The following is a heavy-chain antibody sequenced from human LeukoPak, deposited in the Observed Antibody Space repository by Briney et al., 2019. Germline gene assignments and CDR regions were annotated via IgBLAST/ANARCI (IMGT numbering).Heavy chain of an antibody. Sequence: ASVKVSCKVSGYTLTESSLHWVRQAPGKGLEWMGGFDPENGEILYEQTVQGRVTMTEDTSTDTAYMELSSLTSEDTAVYYCARGLSRCSSGNCYEPNWLDSWGQGTLVTVSS. CDR2: FDPENGEI. V-gene: IGHV1-24*01. D-gene: IGHD2-2*01. J-gene: IGHJ5*01. CDR3: ARGLSRCSSGNCYEPNWLDS. CDR1: GYTLTESS.